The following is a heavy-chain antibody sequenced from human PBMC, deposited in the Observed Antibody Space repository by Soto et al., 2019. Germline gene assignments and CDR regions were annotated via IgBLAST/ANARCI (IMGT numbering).Heavy chain of an antibody. D-gene: IGHD1-7*01. V-gene: IGHV2-5*02. CDR3: AHRKRTITVATYFDY. CDR1: GFSLGTSGEG. Sequence: QITLRESGPTLVKPTQTLTLTCTFSGFSLGTSGEGVGWIRQPPRKALEWLATLYWDGDKRYSPSLRSRLTISKDTSESQVVLTMTNMDAADTATYFFAHRKRTITVATYFDYWGLGSLVTVSS. J-gene: IGHJ4*02. CDR2: LYWDGDK.